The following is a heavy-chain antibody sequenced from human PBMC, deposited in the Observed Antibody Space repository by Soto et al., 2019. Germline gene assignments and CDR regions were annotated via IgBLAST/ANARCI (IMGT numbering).Heavy chain of an antibody. CDR2: IDQSGST. CDR3: ARVADLIAAAGTDDAFDI. J-gene: IGHJ3*02. Sequence: SETLSLTCAVYGGSFSGYYWNWLRQPPGEGLEWIGKIDQSGSTNYNPSLKSRVTMSVDTSRSQFSLKLTSVTAMDTAVYYCARVADLIAAAGTDDAFDIWGQGTMVTVSS. V-gene: IGHV4-34*01. CDR1: GGSFSGYY. D-gene: IGHD6-13*01.